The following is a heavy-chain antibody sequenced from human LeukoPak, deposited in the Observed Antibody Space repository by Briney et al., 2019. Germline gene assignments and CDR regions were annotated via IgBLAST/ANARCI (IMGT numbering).Heavy chain of an antibody. CDR3: ARGFDFWSGNYRVKWYDP. CDR2: ISSSSTSI. J-gene: IGHJ5*02. CDR1: GLSHRSFL. D-gene: IGHD3-3*01. V-gene: IGHV3-21*01. Sequence: GGSLRLFCSPSGLSHRSFLMHWLRQAPGKGLEWVSSISSSSTSIFYADSVNGPFTTSRDNAKNSLYLQMSSFRAEDTAVYYWARGFDFWSGNYRVKWYDPWGQGTLVTVSS.